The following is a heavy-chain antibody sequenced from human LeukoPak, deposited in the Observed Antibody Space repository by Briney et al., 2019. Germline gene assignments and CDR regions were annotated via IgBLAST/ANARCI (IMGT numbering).Heavy chain of an antibody. CDR3: ARVPLWWLTPFDF. CDR1: GGSLSPHN. D-gene: IGHD5-12*01. Sequence: PSETLSLTCAVSGGSLSPHNWSWIHRPLGKGLEWIGEINNRGTTNYSPSLRGRATISVDTSKNQFSLRLTSVTAADTAIYYCARVPLWWLTPFDFWGQGTLATVSS. J-gene: IGHJ4*02. CDR2: INNRGTT. V-gene: IGHV4-34*01.